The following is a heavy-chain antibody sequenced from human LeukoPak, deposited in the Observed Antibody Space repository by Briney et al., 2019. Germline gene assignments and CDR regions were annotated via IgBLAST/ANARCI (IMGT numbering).Heavy chain of an antibody. CDR2: IYHSGST. Sequence: PSGTLSLTCAVSGGPISSSNWWSWVRQPPGKGLEWVGEIYHSGSTNYNPSLKSRVTISVDKSKNQFSLKLSSVTAADTAVYYCARSRYSSSTFDYWGQGTLVTVSS. CDR1: GGPISSSNW. CDR3: ARSRYSSSTFDY. V-gene: IGHV4-4*02. D-gene: IGHD6-13*01. J-gene: IGHJ4*02.